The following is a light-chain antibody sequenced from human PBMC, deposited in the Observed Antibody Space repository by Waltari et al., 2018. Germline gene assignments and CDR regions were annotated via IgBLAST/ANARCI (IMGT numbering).Light chain of an antibody. V-gene: IGLV3-21*02. J-gene: IGLJ3*02. Sequence: SYELTQPPSVSVAPGQTARITCEGSNIGSKSVHWYQQRPGQAPLLAAHDDNDRPAGIPGRLAGSNSGKTATLTISRVEAGDEADYYCHLWDSSSDHWVFGGGTRLTVL. CDR2: DDN. CDR1: NIGSKS. CDR3: HLWDSSSDHWV.